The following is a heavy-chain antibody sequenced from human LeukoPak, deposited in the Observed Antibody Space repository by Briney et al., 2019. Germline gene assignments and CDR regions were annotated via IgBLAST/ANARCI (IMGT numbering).Heavy chain of an antibody. V-gene: IGHV1-24*01. CDR2: LDPEDGEM. D-gene: IGHD1-26*01. CDR1: GYTLTELS. CDR3: ATSRTKWDLLNY. J-gene: IGHJ4*02. Sequence: GASVRVSCKVSGYTLTELSLHWVRQAPGKGLEWMGGLDPEDGEMIYSQKFQGRVTMTEDTSTDIAYMEMSSLRSEDTAVYYCATSRTKWDLLNYWGQGTLVTVSS.